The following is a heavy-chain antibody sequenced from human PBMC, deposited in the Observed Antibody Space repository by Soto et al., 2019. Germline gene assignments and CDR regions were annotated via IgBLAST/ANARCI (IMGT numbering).Heavy chain of an antibody. CDR2: INAGNGNT. CDR1: GYTFTSYA. V-gene: IGHV1-3*01. Sequence: ASVKVSCKASGYTFTSYAMHWVRQAPGQRLEWMGWINAGNGNTKYSQKFQASVTITRDTSASTDYMELSSLRSEDTAVYYCARGGIELAGTHFDYWGQGTLFTVSS. CDR3: ARGGIELAGTHFDY. J-gene: IGHJ4*02. D-gene: IGHD6-19*01.